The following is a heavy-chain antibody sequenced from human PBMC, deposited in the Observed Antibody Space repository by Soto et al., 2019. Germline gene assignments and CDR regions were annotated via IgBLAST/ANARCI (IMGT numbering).Heavy chain of an antibody. CDR3: ARSRGDFWSGYPPYFDY. V-gene: IGHV4-30-4*01. J-gene: IGHJ4*02. CDR2: TYYSGST. D-gene: IGHD3-3*01. CDR1: GGSVSSGDYY. Sequence: SETLSLTCTVSGGSVSSGDYYWSWIRQPPGKALEWIGFTYYSGSTYYNPSLRSRVTISVDTSKNQFSLNLSSVTAADTAVYYCARSRGDFWSGYPPYFDYWGQGTLVTVSS.